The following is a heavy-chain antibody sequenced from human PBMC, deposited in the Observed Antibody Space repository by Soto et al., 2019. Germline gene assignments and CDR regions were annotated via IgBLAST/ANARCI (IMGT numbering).Heavy chain of an antibody. Sequence: GGSLRLSCAASGFTFSNYAMHWVRKAPGKGLEWVAVMSHDGSNKYYEDSVKSRFTISRDNSKNTLFLPMNSLGPEDTAVYFFARVYSSRGSYLGIFDYWGQGALVTVSS. CDR3: ARVYSSRGSYLGIFDY. D-gene: IGHD1-26*01. V-gene: IGHV3-30-3*01. J-gene: IGHJ4*02. CDR1: GFTFSNYA. CDR2: MSHDGSNK.